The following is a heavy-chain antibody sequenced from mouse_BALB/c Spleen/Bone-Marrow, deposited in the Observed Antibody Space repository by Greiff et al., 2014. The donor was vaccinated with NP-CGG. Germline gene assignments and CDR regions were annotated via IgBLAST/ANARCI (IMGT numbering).Heavy chain of an antibody. CDR3: ASNYYYGSSWSAIAY. CDR2: IYPGDGDT. Sequence: VKLMESGAELARPGASVKLSCKASGYTFTSYWMQWVKQRPGQGLEWIGAIYPGDGDTRNTQKFKGKATLTADKSSSTAYMQLSSLASEDSAVYYCASNYYYGSSWSAIAYSGPATSVTVSS. D-gene: IGHD1-1*01. CDR1: GYTFTSYW. J-gene: IGHJ4*01. V-gene: IGHV1-87*01.